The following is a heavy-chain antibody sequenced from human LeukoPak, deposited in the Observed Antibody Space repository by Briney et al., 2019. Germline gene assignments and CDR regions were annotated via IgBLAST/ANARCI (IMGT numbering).Heavy chain of an antibody. D-gene: IGHD6-19*01. CDR1: GGSITSRDHY. CDR3: ARQVSGLSLYYFDY. Sequence: SETLSLTCTVSGGSITSRDHYWGWIRRPPGQRLQWIGSIYFSGNTDYNSSLKSRVTISVDTSRNQFSLKLRSLTAADTAVYYCARQVSGLSLYYFDYWGQGTLITVSS. J-gene: IGHJ4*02. CDR2: IYFSGNT. V-gene: IGHV4-39*01.